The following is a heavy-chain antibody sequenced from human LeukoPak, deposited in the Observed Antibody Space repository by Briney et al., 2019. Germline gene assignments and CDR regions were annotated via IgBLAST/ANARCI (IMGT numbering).Heavy chain of an antibody. CDR1: GFTFSSYG. J-gene: IGHJ4*02. D-gene: IGHD3-10*01. CDR2: IRYDGSNK. CDR3: ARGGESYYGSGSHDY. Sequence: PGGSLRLSCAASGFTFSSYGMHWVRQAPGKGLEWVAFIRYDGSNKYYADSVKGRFTISRDNAKKSLYLQMNSLRAEDTAVYYCARGGESYYGSGSHDYWGQGTLVTVSS. V-gene: IGHV3-30*02.